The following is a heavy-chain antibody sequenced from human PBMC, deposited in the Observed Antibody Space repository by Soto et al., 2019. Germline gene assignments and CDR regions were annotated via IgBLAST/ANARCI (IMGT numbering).Heavy chain of an antibody. CDR1: GFTFSSYS. CDR3: ARGKGCSGGSCYFDY. V-gene: IGHV3-21*01. J-gene: IGHJ4*02. CDR2: IGSSSSYI. D-gene: IGHD2-15*01. Sequence: GGSLRLSCAASGFTFSSYSMNWVRQAPGKGLEWVSSIGSSSSYIYYADSVKGRFTISRDNAKNSLYLQMNSLRAEDTAVYYCARGKGCSGGSCYFDYWGQGTLVTAPQ.